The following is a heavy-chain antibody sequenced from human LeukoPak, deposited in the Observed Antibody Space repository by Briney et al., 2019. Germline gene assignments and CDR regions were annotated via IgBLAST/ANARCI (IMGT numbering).Heavy chain of an antibody. Sequence: PSETLSLTCTVSGGSISSGSYYWSWIRQPAGKGLEWIGRIYTSGSTNYNPSLKIRVTISVDTSKNQFSLKLSSVTAADTAVYYCARDRYDFWSGYEQSGDAFDIWGQGTMVTVSS. V-gene: IGHV4-61*02. J-gene: IGHJ3*02. CDR2: IYTSGST. D-gene: IGHD3-3*01. CDR3: ARDRYDFWSGYEQSGDAFDI. CDR1: GGSISSGSYY.